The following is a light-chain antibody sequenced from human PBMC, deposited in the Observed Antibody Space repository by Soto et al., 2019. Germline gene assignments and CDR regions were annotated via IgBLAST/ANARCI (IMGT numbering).Light chain of an antibody. CDR2: AGS. CDR1: QSISSY. J-gene: IGKJ2*01. V-gene: IGKV1-39*01. CDR3: QQYYSYPQT. Sequence: DIQMTQSPSSLSASVGDRVTITCRASQSISSYLNWYQQKPGKAPKLLVYAGSTLQYGVPSRFSGSGSGTDFTLTISCLQSEDFATYFCQQYYSYPQTFGQGTKLEIK.